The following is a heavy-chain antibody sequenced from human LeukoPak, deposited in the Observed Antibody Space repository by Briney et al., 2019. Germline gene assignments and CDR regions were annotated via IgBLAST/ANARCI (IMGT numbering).Heavy chain of an antibody. Sequence: GGSLRLSCAASGFTFSSYGMHWVRQAPGKGLEWVAFIRYDGSNKCYADSVKGRFTISRDNSKNTLYLQRNSLRAEDTAVYYCAKHHSGPLVYWGQGTLVTVSS. CDR3: AKHHSGPLVY. CDR1: GFTFSSYG. J-gene: IGHJ4*02. D-gene: IGHD3-10*01. V-gene: IGHV3-30*02. CDR2: IRYDGSNK.